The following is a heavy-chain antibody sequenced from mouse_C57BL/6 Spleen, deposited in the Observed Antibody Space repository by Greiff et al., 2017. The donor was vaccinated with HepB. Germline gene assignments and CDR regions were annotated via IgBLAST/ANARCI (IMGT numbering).Heavy chain of an antibody. Sequence: VQLQQPGAELVRPGSSVKLSCKASGYTFTSYWMHWVKQRPIQGLEWIGNIDPSDSETHFNQKFKDKATLTVDKSSSTAYMQLSSLTSEDSAVYYCAIERDGYYGDAMDYWGQGTSVTVSS. CDR2: IDPSDSET. CDR1: GYTFTSYW. J-gene: IGHJ4*01. D-gene: IGHD2-3*01. V-gene: IGHV1-52*01. CDR3: AIERDGYYGDAMDY.